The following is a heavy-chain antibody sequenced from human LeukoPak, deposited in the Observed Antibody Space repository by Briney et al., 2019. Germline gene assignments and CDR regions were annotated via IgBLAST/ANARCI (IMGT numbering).Heavy chain of an antibody. V-gene: IGHV1-69*04. CDR3: ARDLAAAGSGLDY. CDR2: IIPILGIA. J-gene: IGHJ4*02. D-gene: IGHD6-13*01. CDR1: GGTFSSYA. Sequence: SVKVSCKASGGTFSSYAISWVRQAPGQGLEWMGRIIPILGIANYAQKFQGRVTITADKSTSTAYMELSSLRSEDTAVYYCARDLAAAGSGLDYWGQGTLVTVSS.